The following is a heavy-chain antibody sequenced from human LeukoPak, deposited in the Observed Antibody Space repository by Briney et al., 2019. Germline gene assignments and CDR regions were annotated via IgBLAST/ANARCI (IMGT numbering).Heavy chain of an antibody. J-gene: IGHJ4*02. Sequence: PGGSLRLSCAASGFTFSSYAMSWVRQAPGKGLEWVSAISGSGGSTYYADSVKGRFTISRDNSKNTLYLQMNSLRAEDTAVYYCAKHRLTMVRGVIMGAPYWGQGTLVTVSS. CDR3: AKHRLTMVRGVIMGAPY. CDR2: ISGSGGST. CDR1: GFTFSSYA. V-gene: IGHV3-23*01. D-gene: IGHD3-10*01.